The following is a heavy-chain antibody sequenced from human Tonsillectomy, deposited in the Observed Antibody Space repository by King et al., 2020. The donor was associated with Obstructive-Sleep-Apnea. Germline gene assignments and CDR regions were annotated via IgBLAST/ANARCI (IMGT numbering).Heavy chain of an antibody. CDR3: ARISTRKSGFPLDY. D-gene: IGHD3-22*01. V-gene: IGHV4-59*08. CDR1: GGSISSYS. CDR2: IYYSGST. Sequence: VQLQESGPGLVKPSETLSLTCTVSGGSISSYSWSWIRQPPGKGLEWIGYIYYSGSTNYNPSLKSRVSISVDTSKNQFSLKLSPVTAPDTAVYYCARISTRKSGFPLDYWGQGTLVTVSS. J-gene: IGHJ4*02.